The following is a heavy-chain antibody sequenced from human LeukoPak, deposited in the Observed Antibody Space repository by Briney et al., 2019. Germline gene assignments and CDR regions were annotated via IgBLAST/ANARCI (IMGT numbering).Heavy chain of an antibody. Sequence: SETLSLTCAVYGGSFSGYYWSWIRQPPGKGLEWIGEINHSGSTNYNPSLKSRVTISVDTSKNQFSLKMSSVTAADTAVYYCARVFKGGSYNWFDPWGQGTLVTVSS. CDR3: ARVFKGGSYNWFDP. J-gene: IGHJ5*02. V-gene: IGHV4-34*01. D-gene: IGHD1-26*01. CDR2: INHSGST. CDR1: GGSFSGYY.